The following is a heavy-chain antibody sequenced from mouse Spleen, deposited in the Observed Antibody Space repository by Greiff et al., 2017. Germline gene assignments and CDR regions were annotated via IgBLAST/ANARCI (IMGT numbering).Heavy chain of an antibody. V-gene: IGHV1-72*01. Sequence: VKLQQPGAELVKPGASVKLSCKASGYTFTSYWMHWVKQRPGRGLEWIGRIDPNSGGTKYNEKFKSKATLTVDKPSSTAYMQLSSLTSEDSAVYYCAREGRKNYGITGDWFAYWGQGTLVTVSA. CDR1: GYTFTSYW. CDR2: IDPNSGGT. CDR3: AREGRKNYGITGDWFAY. J-gene: IGHJ3*01. D-gene: IGHD1-1*02.